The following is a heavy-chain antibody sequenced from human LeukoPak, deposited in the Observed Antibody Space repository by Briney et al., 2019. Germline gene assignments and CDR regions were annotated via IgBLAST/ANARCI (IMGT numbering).Heavy chain of an antibody. CDR3: AHSPTATPWIQLWLSQRKRINYFDY. CDR2: IYWDDDK. D-gene: IGHD5-18*01. CDR1: GFSLSTSGVG. J-gene: IGHJ4*02. V-gene: IGHV2-5*02. Sequence: SGPTLVKPTQTLTLTCTFSGFSLSTSGVGVGWIRQPPGKALEWLALIYWDDDKRYSPSLKSRLTITKDTSKDQVVLTMTNMDPVDTATYYCAHSPTATPWIQLWLSQRKRINYFDYWGQGTLVTVSS.